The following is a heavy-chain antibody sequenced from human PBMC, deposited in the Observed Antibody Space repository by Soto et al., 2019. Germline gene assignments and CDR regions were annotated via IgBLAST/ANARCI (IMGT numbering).Heavy chain of an antibody. CDR3: ARDQGDHVIHFDH. J-gene: IGHJ4*02. CDR1: GFSFDTYN. D-gene: IGHD3-16*01. CDR2: ISSGRPDI. Sequence: PGGSLRLSCAASGFSFDTYNMNWVRQAPGKGLEWVSSISSGRPDIFYADSVRGRFTISRDDAKKSLFLQMNSLRADDTAAYYCARDQGDHVIHFDHWGQGALVTVSS. V-gene: IGHV3-21*01.